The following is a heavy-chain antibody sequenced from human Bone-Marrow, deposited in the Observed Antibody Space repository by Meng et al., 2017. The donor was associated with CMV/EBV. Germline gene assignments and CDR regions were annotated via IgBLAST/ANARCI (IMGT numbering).Heavy chain of an antibody. CDR2: MNPNSGNT. J-gene: IGHJ6*02. Sequence: ASVKVSCKASGYTFTSYDINWVRQATGQGLEWMGWMNPNSGNTGYAQKFQGRVTITRNTSISTAYMELSSLRSEDTAVYYCARRITMVRGVIIPNYYGMDVWGQGTTVTVSS. CDR3: ARRITMVRGVIIPNYYGMDV. CDR1: GYTFTSYD. V-gene: IGHV1-8*03. D-gene: IGHD3-10*01.